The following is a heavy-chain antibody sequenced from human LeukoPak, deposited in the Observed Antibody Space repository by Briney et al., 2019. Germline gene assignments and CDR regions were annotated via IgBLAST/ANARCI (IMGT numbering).Heavy chain of an antibody. CDR1: GFTFSSYS. CDR2: ISSSSSYI. V-gene: IGHV3-21*01. CDR3: ARPLFGMEWFGEFDY. D-gene: IGHD3-10*01. J-gene: IGHJ4*02. Sequence: GGSLRLSCAASGFTFSSYSMNWVRQAPGKGLEWVSSISSSSSYIYYADSVKGRFTISRDNAKNSLYLQMNSLRAEDTAVYYCARPLFGMEWFGEFDYWGQGTLVTVSS.